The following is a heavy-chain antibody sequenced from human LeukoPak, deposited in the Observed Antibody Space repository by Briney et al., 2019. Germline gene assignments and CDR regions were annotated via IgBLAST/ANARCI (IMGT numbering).Heavy chain of an antibody. CDR2: IIPIFGTA. D-gene: IGHD1-7*01. CDR3: ASSPGITGTTLDY. V-gene: IGHV1-69*05. Sequence: SEKVSCKASGGTFSSYAISWVRQAPGQGLEWMGRIIPIFGTANYAQKFQGRVTITTDESTSTAYMELSSLRSEDTAVYYCASSPGITGTTLDYWGQGTLVTVSS. CDR1: GGTFSSYA. J-gene: IGHJ4*02.